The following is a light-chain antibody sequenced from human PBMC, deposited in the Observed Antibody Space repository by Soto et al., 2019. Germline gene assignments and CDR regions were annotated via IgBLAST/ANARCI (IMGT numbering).Light chain of an antibody. V-gene: IGKV3-15*01. CDR2: GAS. Sequence: EIVMTQSPATLSVSPGERATLSCRASQSVSSNLAWYEQKPGQAHRLLIYGASTRATGISARFSGSGSGTEFTLTISSLQSEDFAVYYCQQYNNWPLTFGGGTKVEIK. CDR1: QSVSSN. J-gene: IGKJ4*01. CDR3: QQYNNWPLT.